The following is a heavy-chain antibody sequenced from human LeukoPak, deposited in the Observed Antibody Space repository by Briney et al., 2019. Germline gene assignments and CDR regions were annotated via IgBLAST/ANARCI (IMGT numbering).Heavy chain of an antibody. V-gene: IGHV3-23*01. CDR3: AKGGYDYAEYVDY. J-gene: IGHJ4*02. D-gene: IGHD3-16*01. CDR1: GFTFSNYG. CDR2: ISFSGANT. Sequence: PGGSLRLSCVASGFTFSNYGMSCVRQAPGKGLEWVSRISFSGANTYYADSVRGRFTISRDKSKNTLFLQMNSLRAEDTAVYYCAKGGYDYAEYVDYWGQGTLGTVSS.